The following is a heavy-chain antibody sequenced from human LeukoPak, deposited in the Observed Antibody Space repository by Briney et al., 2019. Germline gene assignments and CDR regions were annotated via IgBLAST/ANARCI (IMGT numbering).Heavy chain of an antibody. D-gene: IGHD2-2*01. Sequence: SETLSLTCTVSGGSISSGDYYWNWIRQPPGKGLEWIGYIYYSGSTYYNPSLKSRVTISVDTSKNQFSLKLSSVTAADTAVYYCAPGGYCSSTSCYFGMDVWGQGTTVTVSS. CDR3: APGGYCSSTSCYFGMDV. V-gene: IGHV4-30-4*01. CDR1: GGSISSGDYY. J-gene: IGHJ6*02. CDR2: IYYSGST.